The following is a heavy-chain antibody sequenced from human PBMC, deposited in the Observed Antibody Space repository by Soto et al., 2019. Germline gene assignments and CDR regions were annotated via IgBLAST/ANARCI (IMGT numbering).Heavy chain of an antibody. V-gene: IGHV1-3*01. J-gene: IGHJ6*02. CDR3: ARLLVVPAAIDYYSYYGMDV. Sequence: RLEWMGWINACNGNTKYSQKFQGKGTITRDTSTSTAYMELSSLRSEDTAVYYCARLLVVPAAIDYYSYYGMDVLGQGTTVTVSS. CDR2: INACNGNT. D-gene: IGHD2-2*01.